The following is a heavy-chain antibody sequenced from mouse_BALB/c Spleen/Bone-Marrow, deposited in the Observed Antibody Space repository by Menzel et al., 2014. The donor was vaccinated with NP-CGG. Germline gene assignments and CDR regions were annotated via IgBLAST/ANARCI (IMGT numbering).Heavy chain of an antibody. CDR1: GYTFTSYV. Sequence: EVKVVESGPELVKPGASVKMSCKASGYTFTSYVMHWVKQKPGQGLEWIGYINPYNDGTKYNEKFKGKATLTSDKSSGTAYMELSSLTSEDSAVYYCARWASSMDYWGQGTSVTVSS. J-gene: IGHJ4*01. CDR3: ARWASSMDY. V-gene: IGHV1-14*01. CDR2: INPYNDGT. D-gene: IGHD6-1*01.